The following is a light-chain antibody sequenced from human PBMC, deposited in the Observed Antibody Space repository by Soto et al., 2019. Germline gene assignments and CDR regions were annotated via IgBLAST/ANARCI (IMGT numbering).Light chain of an antibody. Sequence: EIVLTQSPATLSLSPGERATLSCRASQSVSSSYLAWYQQKPGQPPRLLIYGASSRATGIPDRFSGSGSGTDFTLTISRLEPEDFAVYYCQQYGSSPWTFGQGTKVEIK. V-gene: IGKV3-20*01. CDR2: GAS. J-gene: IGKJ1*01. CDR3: QQYGSSPWT. CDR1: QSVSSSY.